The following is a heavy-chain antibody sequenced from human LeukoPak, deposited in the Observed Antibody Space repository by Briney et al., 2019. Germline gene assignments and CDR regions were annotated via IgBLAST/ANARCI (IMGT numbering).Heavy chain of an antibody. CDR2: IGTAGDT. V-gene: IGHV3-13*01. CDR1: GFTFSSYD. Sequence: GGSLRLSCAASGFTFSSYDMHWVRQATGKGLEWVSAIGTAGDTYYPGSVKGRFTTSRENAKTSLYLQMNSLRAGDTAVYYCARVQGLDFRWYFDLWGRGTLVTVSS. CDR3: ARVQGLDFRWYFDL. J-gene: IGHJ2*01.